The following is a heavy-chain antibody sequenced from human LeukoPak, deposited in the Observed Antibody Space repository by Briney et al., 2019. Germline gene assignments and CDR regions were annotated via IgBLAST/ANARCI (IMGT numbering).Heavy chain of an antibody. CDR2: IYTCGST. Sequence: SETLSLTCTVSGGSISSYYWSWIRQPAGKGLEWIGRIYTCGSTNYNPSLKSRVTMSVDTSKNQFSLKLSSVTAADTAVYYCARGYCSGGSCYYFDYWGQGTLVTVSS. J-gene: IGHJ4*02. CDR1: GGSISSYY. CDR3: ARGYCSGGSCYYFDY. D-gene: IGHD2-15*01. V-gene: IGHV4-4*07.